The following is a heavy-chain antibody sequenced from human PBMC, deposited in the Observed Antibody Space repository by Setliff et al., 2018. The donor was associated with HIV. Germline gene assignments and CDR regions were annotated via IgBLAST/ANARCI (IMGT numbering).Heavy chain of an antibody. V-gene: IGHV4-34*01. CDR1: GGSFRGYY. CDR3: AATYCRGGGRDCPQMYDY. D-gene: IGHD2-15*01. CDR2: INQSGST. Sequence: SETLPLTCAVYGGSFRGYYWSWIRQPPGKGLECIGEINQSGSTNHNPSLKSRVTISVDTSKKQFSLKLNSVTAADSAIYYCAATYCRGGGRDCPQMYDYWGQGSRVTVS. J-gene: IGHJ4*02.